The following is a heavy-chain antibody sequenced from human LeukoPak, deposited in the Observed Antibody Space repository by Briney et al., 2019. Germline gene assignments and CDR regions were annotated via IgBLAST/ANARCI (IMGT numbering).Heavy chain of an antibody. CDR3: AKSRSGSANWALQIFDN. V-gene: IGHV3-23*01. J-gene: IGHJ4*02. CDR2: IDTSGGHT. Sequence: PGGSLRLSCAASGFTFSSYAMSWVRQAPGKGLEWVSAIDTSGGHTYYADSVKGRFTISRDNSENTLYLQMNSLRAEDTAVYYCAKSRSGSANWALQIFDNWGQGALVTVSS. CDR1: GFTFSSYA. D-gene: IGHD1-1*01.